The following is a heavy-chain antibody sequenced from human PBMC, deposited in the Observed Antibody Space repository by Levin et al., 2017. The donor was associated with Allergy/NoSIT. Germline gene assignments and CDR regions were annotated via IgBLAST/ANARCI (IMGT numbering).Heavy chain of an antibody. CDR2: ISGSGGST. CDR1: GFTFSSYA. V-gene: IGHV3-23*01. J-gene: IGHJ4*02. CDR3: AKEARGSDYGGNSRPFDY. D-gene: IGHD4-23*01. Sequence: GGSLRLSCAASGFTFSSYAMSWVRQAPGKGLEWVSAISGSGGSTYYADSVKGRFTISRDNSKNTLYLQMNSLRAEDTAVYYCAKEARGSDYGGNSRPFDYWGQGTLVTVSS.